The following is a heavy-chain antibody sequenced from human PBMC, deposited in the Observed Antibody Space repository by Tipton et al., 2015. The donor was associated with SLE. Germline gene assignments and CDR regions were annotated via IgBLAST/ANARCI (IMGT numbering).Heavy chain of an antibody. V-gene: IGHV3-23*03. D-gene: IGHD3-10*01. Sequence: SLRLSCAASGFTFSAYHMSWVRQAPGKGLEWVSVIYSGDGSTHSADSVKGRVTISRDNSKNTLYLQMNNLRADDTAIYTCAKDTGRGFFDLWGRGTLVTVSS. CDR1: GFTFSAYH. CDR3: AKDTGRGFFDL. J-gene: IGHJ2*01. CDR2: IYSGDGST.